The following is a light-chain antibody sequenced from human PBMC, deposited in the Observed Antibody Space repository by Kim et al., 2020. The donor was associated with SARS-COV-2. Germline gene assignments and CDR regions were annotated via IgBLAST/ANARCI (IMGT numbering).Light chain of an antibody. CDR3: QAWDSSTAYV. CDR1: KLGDKY. Sequence: SYELTQPPSVSVSPGQTASITCSGDKLGDKYACWYQQKPGQFPVLVIYQDSKRPSGIPERFSGSNSGNTATLTISGTQAMDEADYYCQAWDSSTAYVFGT. V-gene: IGLV3-1*01. J-gene: IGLJ1*01. CDR2: QDS.